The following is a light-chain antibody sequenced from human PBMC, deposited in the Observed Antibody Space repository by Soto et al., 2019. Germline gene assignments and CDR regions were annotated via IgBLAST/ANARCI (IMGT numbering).Light chain of an antibody. V-gene: IGKV3-11*01. J-gene: IGKJ2*01. CDR1: QSVSSY. CDR2: DAS. CDR3: QQRSNWPPYT. Sequence: EIVLTQSPATLSLSPGERATLSCRASQSVSSYLAWYQQKPGQAPRLLIYDASNRATGIPARFSGSGAGTDFTLTIRSLEPEDFAVYYLQQRSNWPPYTFGQGTKLESK.